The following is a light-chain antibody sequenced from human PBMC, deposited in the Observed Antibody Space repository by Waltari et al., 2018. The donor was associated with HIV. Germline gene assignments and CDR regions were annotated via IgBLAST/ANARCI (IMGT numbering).Light chain of an antibody. V-gene: IGLV2-11*01. CDR3: CSYAGNFIYV. Sequence: QSALTQPRSVSGSPGHSVPISCPGTSRDIGIYNYVSWYQQHPGKAPKLLISDVTRRPSGVPDRFSGSKSGNTASLTISGLQADDEADYYCCSYAGNFIYVFGTGTKVTVL. CDR1: SRDIGIYNY. CDR2: DVT. J-gene: IGLJ1*01.